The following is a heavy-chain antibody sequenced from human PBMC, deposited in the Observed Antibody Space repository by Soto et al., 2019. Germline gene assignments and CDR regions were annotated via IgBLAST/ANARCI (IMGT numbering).Heavy chain of an antibody. D-gene: IGHD3-22*01. CDR2: IWSDGSNK. CDR3: ARAPYYYDSSGYGYWYFDL. Sequence: GGSLRLSCAASGFTFSTYGMHWVRQAPGKGLEWVALIWSDGSNKYYADSVKGRFTISRDNSKKTLYLQMNSLRAEDTAVYYCARAPYYYDSSGYGYWYFDLWGRGTLVTVSS. J-gene: IGHJ2*01. V-gene: IGHV3-33*01. CDR1: GFTFSTYG.